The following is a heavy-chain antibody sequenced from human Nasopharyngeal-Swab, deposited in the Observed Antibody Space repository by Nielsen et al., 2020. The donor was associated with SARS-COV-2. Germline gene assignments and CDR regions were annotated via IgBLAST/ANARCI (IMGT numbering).Heavy chain of an antibody. CDR3: ARDGGGNIDY. J-gene: IGHJ4*02. CDR1: GFTFSSYA. Sequence: GEPLKISCAASGFTFSSYAMHWVRQAPGKGLEWVAVTSYDGSNKYYADSVKGRFTISRDNSKNTLYLQMNSLRAEDTAVYYCARDGGGNIDYWGQGTLVTVSS. V-gene: IGHV3-30-3*01. CDR2: TSYDGSNK. D-gene: IGHD4-23*01.